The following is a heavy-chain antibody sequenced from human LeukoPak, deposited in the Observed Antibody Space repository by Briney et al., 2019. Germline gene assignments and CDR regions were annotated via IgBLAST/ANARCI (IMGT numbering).Heavy chain of an antibody. Sequence: ASVKVSCKASGYTFTSYAMHWVRQAPGQRLEWMGWINAGNGNTKYSQKFQGRVTITRDTSASTAYMELSSLRSEDTAVYYCARDFEVEATGSWFDPWGQGTLVTVSS. CDR3: ARDFEVEATGSWFDP. V-gene: IGHV1-3*01. J-gene: IGHJ5*02. D-gene: IGHD5-12*01. CDR1: GYTFTSYA. CDR2: INAGNGNT.